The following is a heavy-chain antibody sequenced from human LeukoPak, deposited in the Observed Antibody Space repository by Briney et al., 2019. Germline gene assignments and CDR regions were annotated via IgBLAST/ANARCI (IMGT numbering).Heavy chain of an antibody. CDR2: INPNSGGT. Sequence: ASVKVSRKASGYTFTGYYMHWVRLAPGQGLEWMGWINPNSGGTNYAQKFQGRVTMTRDTSISTAYMELSRLRSDDTAVYYCAREVVTMVRGVNYYYYYGMDVWGQGTTVTVSS. D-gene: IGHD3-10*01. V-gene: IGHV1-2*02. CDR1: GYTFTGYY. CDR3: AREVVTMVRGVNYYYYYGMDV. J-gene: IGHJ6*02.